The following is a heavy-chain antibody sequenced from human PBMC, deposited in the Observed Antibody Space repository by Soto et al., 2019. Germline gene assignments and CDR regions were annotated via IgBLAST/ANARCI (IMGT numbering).Heavy chain of an antibody. CDR2: IIPIFGTA. CDR3: ARVDSGYDNRGPDP. CDR1: GGTFSSYA. Sequence: GPQVKVSCKASGGTFSSYAISWVRQAPGQGLEWMGGIIPIFGTANYAQKFQGRVTITADESTSTAYMELSSLRSEDTAVYYCARVDSGYDNRGPDPWGQGTLVTVSS. J-gene: IGHJ5*02. V-gene: IGHV1-69*01. D-gene: IGHD5-12*01.